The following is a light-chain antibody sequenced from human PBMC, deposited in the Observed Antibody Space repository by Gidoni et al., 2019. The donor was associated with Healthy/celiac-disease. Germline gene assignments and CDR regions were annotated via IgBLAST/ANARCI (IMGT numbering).Light chain of an antibody. V-gene: IGKV3-15*01. CDR2: GAS. Sequence: EIVMTQSPATLSVSPGERATHSCRASQSVSSNLAWYQQKPGQAPRLLIYGASTRATGIPARFSGSGSGTESPLTISILQSEDFAVYYRQQYNNWPLTFGGGTKVEIK. CDR3: QQYNNWPLT. CDR1: QSVSSN. J-gene: IGKJ4*01.